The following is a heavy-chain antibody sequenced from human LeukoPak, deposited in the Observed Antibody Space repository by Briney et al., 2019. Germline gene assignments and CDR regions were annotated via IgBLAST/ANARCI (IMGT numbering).Heavy chain of an antibody. CDR1: GFTFSSYA. V-gene: IGHV3-30-3*01. CDR3: ARGSVGTPPPFDY. CDR2: ISYDGSSK. Sequence: PPGGSLRLSCAAPGFTFSSYAIHWVRQAPGKGLDWVALISYDGSSKYYADSVKGRFTISRDSSTLYLQMNSLRTEDTAVYYCARGSVGTPPPFDYWGQGTLVTVSS. J-gene: IGHJ4*02. D-gene: IGHD2-15*01.